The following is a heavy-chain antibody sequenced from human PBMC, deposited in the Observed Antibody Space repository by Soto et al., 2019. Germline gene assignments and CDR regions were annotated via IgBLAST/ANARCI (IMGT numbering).Heavy chain of an antibody. J-gene: IGHJ2*01. CDR2: IHYSWST. D-gene: IGHD3-22*01. V-gene: IGHV4-59*01. CDR3: ARPASGYSCDWYFDL. Sequence: SETLSLTCTVSGGSIGSYFWGWVRQPPGKGLQWIGHIHYSWSTYSKSSLKSRVTISIDTSKNQFSLKLSSVTAADTAVYYCARPASGYSCDWYFDLWGRGNLVTASS. CDR1: GGSIGSYF.